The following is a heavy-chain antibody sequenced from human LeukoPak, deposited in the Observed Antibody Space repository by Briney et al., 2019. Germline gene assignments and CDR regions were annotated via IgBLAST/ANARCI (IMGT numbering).Heavy chain of an antibody. J-gene: IGHJ4*02. V-gene: IGHV3-7*01. Sequence: GGSLRLSCAASGFAFSSYLMSWVRQAPGKGLEWVANIKQDGSEKYYVDSVKGRFTISRDNAKNSLYLQMNSLRSEDTALYYCARSCSSTSCYKNWGQGTLVTVSS. CDR3: ARSCSSTSCYKN. D-gene: IGHD2-2*01. CDR1: GFAFSSYL. CDR2: IKQDGSEK.